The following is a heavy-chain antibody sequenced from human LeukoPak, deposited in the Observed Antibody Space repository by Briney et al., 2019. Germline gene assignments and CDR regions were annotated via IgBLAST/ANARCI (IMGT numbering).Heavy chain of an antibody. D-gene: IGHD3-10*01. CDR3: AKDRTLLCYGSGSYLGY. CDR1: GFTFSSYG. V-gene: IGHV3-30*18. CDR2: ISYDGSNK. Sequence: GGSLRLSCAASGFTFSSYGMHWVRQAPGKGLEWVAVISYDGSNKYYADSVKGRFTISRDNSKNTLYLQMNSLRAEDTAVYYCAKDRTLLCYGSGSYLGYWGQGTLVTVSS. J-gene: IGHJ4*02.